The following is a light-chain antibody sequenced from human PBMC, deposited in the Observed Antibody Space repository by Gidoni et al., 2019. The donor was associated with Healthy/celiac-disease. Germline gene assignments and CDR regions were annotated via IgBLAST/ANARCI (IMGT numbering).Light chain of an antibody. Sequence: IRLTQSPSSFSASTGDRVTIPCRASQGISSYLAWYQQKPGKAPKLLIYAASTLQSGVPSRFSGSGSGTDFTLTISCLQSEDFATYYCQQYYSYPYTFGQGTKLEIK. CDR3: QQYYSYPYT. J-gene: IGKJ2*01. V-gene: IGKV1-8*01. CDR1: QGISSY. CDR2: AAS.